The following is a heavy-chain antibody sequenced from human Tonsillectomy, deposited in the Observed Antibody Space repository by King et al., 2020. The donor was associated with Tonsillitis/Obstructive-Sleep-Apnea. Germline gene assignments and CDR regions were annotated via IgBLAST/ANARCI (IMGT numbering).Heavy chain of an antibody. D-gene: IGHD3-10*01. CDR1: GFTFSHYG. V-gene: IGHV3-30*18. CDR3: AKDDPSTMVRGVPYYYYGMDV. J-gene: IGHJ6*02. CDR2: ISYDGTNK. Sequence: QLVQSGGGVVQPGRSLRLSCAASGFTFSHYGMHWVRQAPGKGLEWVAVISYDGTNKYYGDSVEGRFTISRDNSKNTLYLQMNSLRPEDTAVYYCAKDDPSTMVRGVPYYYYGMDVWGQGTTVTVSS.